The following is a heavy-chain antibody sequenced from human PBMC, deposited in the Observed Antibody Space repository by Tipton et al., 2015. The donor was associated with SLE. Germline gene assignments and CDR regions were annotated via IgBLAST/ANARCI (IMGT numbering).Heavy chain of an antibody. V-gene: IGHV4-39*07. J-gene: IGHJ5*02. CDR1: SGSIISGSYY. CDR2: IYSSGTT. Sequence: TLSLTCTVSSGSIISGSYYWGWIRQPPGKGLEWIGSIYSSGTTYINPSLKTRVTISVDTSKNQFSLKLSSVTAADTAVYYCARDSSGGYNWFDPWGQGTLVTVSS. D-gene: IGHD3-22*01. CDR3: ARDSSGGYNWFDP.